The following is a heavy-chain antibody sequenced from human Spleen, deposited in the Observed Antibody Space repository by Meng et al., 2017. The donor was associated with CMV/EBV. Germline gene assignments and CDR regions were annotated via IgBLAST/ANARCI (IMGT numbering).Heavy chain of an antibody. CDR2: ITSRSTK. Sequence: GESLKISCAASGFTFSSYSMNWVRQAPGKGLEWVSSITSRSTKYYADPVKGRFTISRDNAQNSLYLQMDSLRAEDTAVYYCARSLVYCVSDFWGPGILVTVSS. CDR1: GFTFSSYS. D-gene: IGHD2-21*01. J-gene: IGHJ4*02. CDR3: ARSLVYCVSDF. V-gene: IGHV3-48*04.